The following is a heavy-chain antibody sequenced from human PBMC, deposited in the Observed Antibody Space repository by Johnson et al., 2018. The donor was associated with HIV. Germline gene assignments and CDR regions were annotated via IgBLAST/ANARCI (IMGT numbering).Heavy chain of an antibody. V-gene: IGHV3-33*01. D-gene: IGHD4-17*01. CDR1: GFTFSYYG. CDR2: IWYDGSNK. Sequence: HVQLVESGGGVVQPGKSLRLSCAASGFTFSYYGMHWVRQAPGKGLEWVAVIWYDGSNKFYADSVKGRFTISRDNSKNTLYLQMNSLRAEDTAVYYCARGRKTVTTGRPSAFDVWGQGTLVTVSS. J-gene: IGHJ3*01. CDR3: ARGRKTVTTGRPSAFDV.